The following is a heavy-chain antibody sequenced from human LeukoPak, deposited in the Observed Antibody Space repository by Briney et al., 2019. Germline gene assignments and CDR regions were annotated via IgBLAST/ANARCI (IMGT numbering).Heavy chain of an antibody. CDR2: INPNSGGK. Sequence: ASVKVSCKASGYTFTGYYMHWVRQAPGQGLEWMGWINPNSGGKNYAQKFQGRVTMTRDTSISTAYMELSRLRSDDTAVYYCARDGDIVVVPAALFDYWGQGTLVTVSS. CDR1: GYTFTGYY. J-gene: IGHJ4*02. D-gene: IGHD2-2*01. V-gene: IGHV1-2*02. CDR3: ARDGDIVVVPAALFDY.